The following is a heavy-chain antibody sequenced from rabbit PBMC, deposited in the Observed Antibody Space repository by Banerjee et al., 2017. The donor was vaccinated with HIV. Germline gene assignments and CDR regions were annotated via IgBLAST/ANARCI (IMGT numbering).Heavy chain of an antibody. CDR3: ARGGVGSSAGFDL. CDR1: GFDLSRYG. D-gene: IGHD8-1*01. CDR2: INTDTVYT. V-gene: IGHV1S39*01. J-gene: IGHJ4*01. Sequence: QEQLVESGGGLVQPGGSLKLSCKASGFDLSRYGVSWVRQAPGKGLEWIGYINTDTVYTAYASWAKGRFTISKTSSTTVTLQMTSLTAADTATYFCARGGVGSSAGFDLWGPGTLVTVS.